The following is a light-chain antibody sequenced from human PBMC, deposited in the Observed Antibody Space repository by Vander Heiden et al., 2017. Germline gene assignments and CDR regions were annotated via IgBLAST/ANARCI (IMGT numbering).Light chain of an antibody. CDR1: QGISSA. CDR3: RQHNSYPLT. Sequence: DVQLTQPSSSVSSSVGDRVTITCRASQGISSALAWYQQKPEKAPKSLIYSASGLQSGVPSRFSASGSGTDFTLTISSLQPEDSATYYCRQHNSYPLTFGGGTKVEIK. J-gene: IGKJ4*01. CDR2: SAS. V-gene: IGKV1D-16*01.